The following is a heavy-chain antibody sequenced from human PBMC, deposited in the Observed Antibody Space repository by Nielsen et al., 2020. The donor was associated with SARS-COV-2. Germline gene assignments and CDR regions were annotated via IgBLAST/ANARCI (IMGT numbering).Heavy chain of an antibody. CDR2: IDPSDSYT. Sequence: KVSCKGSGYSFTSYWISWVRQMPGKGLEWMGRIDPSDSYTNYSPSFQGHVTISADKSISTAYLQWSSLKASDTAMYYCARQGRVGALVDYWGQGTLVTVSS. CDR1: GYSFTSYW. V-gene: IGHV5-10-1*01. CDR3: ARQGRVGALVDY. D-gene: IGHD1-26*01. J-gene: IGHJ4*02.